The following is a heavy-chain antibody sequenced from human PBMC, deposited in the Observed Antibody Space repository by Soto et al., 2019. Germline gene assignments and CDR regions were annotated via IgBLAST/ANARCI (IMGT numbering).Heavy chain of an antibody. CDR2: INHSGST. CDR3: ATLGHYDFWSGFRKGNWFDP. J-gene: IGHJ5*02. V-gene: IGHV4-34*01. CDR1: GGSFIGYY. D-gene: IGHD3-3*01. Sequence: QVQLQQWGAGLLKPSETVSLTCAVYGGSFIGYYGTWIRQPPGKGLEWIGGINHSGSTNYNPSPKTRVTISGATSKNQFSLRLSSVTAADTAVYYCATLGHYDFWSGFRKGNWFDPWGQGTLVTVSS.